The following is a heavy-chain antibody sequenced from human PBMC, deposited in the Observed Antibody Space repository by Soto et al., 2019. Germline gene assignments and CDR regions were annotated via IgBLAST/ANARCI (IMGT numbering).Heavy chain of an antibody. Sequence: GGSLRLSCAASGFTFSSYAMSWVRQAPGKGLEWVSAISGSGGSTYYADSVKGRFTISRDNSKNTLYLQMNSLRAEDTAVYYCAKATSATCTGSICYSFDYWGQGTLVTVSS. CDR1: GFTFSSYA. D-gene: IGHD2-21*01. CDR3: AKATSATCTGSICYSFDY. CDR2: ISGSGGST. V-gene: IGHV3-23*01. J-gene: IGHJ4*02.